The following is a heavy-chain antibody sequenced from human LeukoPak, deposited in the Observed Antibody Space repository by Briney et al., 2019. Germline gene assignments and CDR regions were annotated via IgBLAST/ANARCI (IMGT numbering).Heavy chain of an antibody. CDR2: ISGSAHKI. D-gene: IGHD5-18*01. J-gene: IGHJ4*02. Sequence: GGSLRLSCVASGITFSNYAVSWVRQAPDKGLDWVSVISGSAHKICYADSVKGRFTISRDNSENILYLQMNNLRAEDTALYYCAGRITGYSSGYVYWGQGTLVTVSS. V-gene: IGHV3-23*01. CDR1: GITFSNYA. CDR3: AGRITGYSSGYVY.